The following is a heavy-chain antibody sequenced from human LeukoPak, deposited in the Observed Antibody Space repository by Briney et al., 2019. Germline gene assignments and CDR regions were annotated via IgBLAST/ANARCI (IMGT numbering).Heavy chain of an antibody. D-gene: IGHD2-15*01. J-gene: IGHJ3*02. CDR2: IMHNGESR. Sequence: GGSLSLSGAASGFSFWNYVMHWVRRAPGKGLEYVSPIMHNGESRPYANSVEGRFTISRDNSKNTLFLQMGSLRAEDMAIYYCARDRDGGFAFDIWGQGTLVSVSS. V-gene: IGHV3-64*01. CDR1: GFSFWNYV. CDR3: ARDRDGGFAFDI.